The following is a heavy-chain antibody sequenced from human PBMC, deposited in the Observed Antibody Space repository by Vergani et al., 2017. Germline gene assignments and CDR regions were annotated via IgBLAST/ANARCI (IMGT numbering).Heavy chain of an antibody. CDR2: ISWNSKNI. CDR1: GFIFDDYV. Sequence: EVQLVESGGGLVQPGRSLRITCEASGFIFDDYVMYWLRQSPGKGLEWVSAISWNSKNIGYADAVKGRFIISRDNAKNALYLQMNSLRADDSALYYCAKGXYGDYAGGCAFDMWGQGTMVTVSS. J-gene: IGHJ3*02. CDR3: AKGXYGDYAGGCAFDM. V-gene: IGHV3-9*01. D-gene: IGHD4-17*01.